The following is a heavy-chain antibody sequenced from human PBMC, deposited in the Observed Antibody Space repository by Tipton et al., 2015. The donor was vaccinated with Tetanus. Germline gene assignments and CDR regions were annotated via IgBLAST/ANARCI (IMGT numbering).Heavy chain of an antibody. Sequence: TLSLTCTVSGGSVSSGDSYWYWIRQPPGKGLEFIGYISHSGSTFYNPSLESRVTISLDTSESQFSLRLNSVTAADTAVYYCARDLRCSGSHCYNYFDPWGQGTLVTVSS. J-gene: IGHJ5*02. D-gene: IGHD2-15*01. CDR2: ISHSGST. CDR1: GGSVSSGDSY. V-gene: IGHV4-30-4*01. CDR3: ARDLRCSGSHCYNYFDP.